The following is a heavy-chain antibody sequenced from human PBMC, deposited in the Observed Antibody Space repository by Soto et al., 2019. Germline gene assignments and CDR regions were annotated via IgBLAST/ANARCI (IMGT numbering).Heavy chain of an antibody. V-gene: IGHV2-5*02. J-gene: IGHJ6*02. CDR3: AYLPCSGGSCYWFSFSGMDV. Sequence: QITLKESGPTLVKPTQTLTLTCTFSGFSLSTSGVGVAWIRQPPGKALEWLALIYWDDDKRYRPSLESRLTITKDPSKNPVVLTMTNMASVDTATYYCAYLPCSGGSCYWFSFSGMDVWGQGTTVTVSS. CDR2: IYWDDDK. CDR1: GFSLSTSGVG. D-gene: IGHD2-15*01.